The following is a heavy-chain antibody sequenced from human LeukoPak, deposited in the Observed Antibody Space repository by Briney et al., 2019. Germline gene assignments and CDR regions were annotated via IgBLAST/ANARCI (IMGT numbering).Heavy chain of an antibody. CDR1: GFTFSAYG. V-gene: IGHV3-30*18. CDR3: AKGLYDSNGYGDWGLDY. Sequence: GGALRLSCAASGFTFSAYGLHWVRQAPGKGVGWGAVISYDGTNKYYAESVEGGFTSSSDNSKNPLYLHMNSQRSEDAAVYDCAKGLYDSNGYGDWGLDYWGQGTLVTVSS. J-gene: IGHJ4*02. CDR2: ISYDGTNK. D-gene: IGHD3-22*01.